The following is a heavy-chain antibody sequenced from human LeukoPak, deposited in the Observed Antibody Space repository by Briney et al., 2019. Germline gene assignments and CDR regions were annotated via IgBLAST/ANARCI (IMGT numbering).Heavy chain of an antibody. V-gene: IGHV1-69*06. J-gene: IGHJ4*02. CDR2: IIPIFGTA. CDR1: GGTFSSYA. D-gene: IGHD3-10*01. Sequence: SVKVSCKASGGTFSSYAISWVRQAPGQGLEWMGGIIPIFGTANFAQKFQGRVTITADKSTSTAYMELSSLRSEDTAVYYCANLRGGFGEGYYFDYWGQGTLVTVSS. CDR3: ANLRGGFGEGYYFDY.